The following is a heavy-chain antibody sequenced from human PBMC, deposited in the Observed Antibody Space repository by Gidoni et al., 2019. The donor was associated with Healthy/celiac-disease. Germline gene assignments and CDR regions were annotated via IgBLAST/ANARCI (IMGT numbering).Heavy chain of an antibody. CDR2: ISGSGGST. V-gene: IGHV3-23*01. CDR3: AKTAGAAAGLYYFDY. J-gene: IGHJ4*02. Sequence: EVQLLESGGGLVQPGGSLRLSCAAPGFTFSSYAMGWVRQAPGKVLEWVSAISGSGGSTYYADSVKGRFTISRDNSKNTLYLQMNSLRAEDTAVYYCAKTAGAAAGLYYFDYWGQGTLVTVSS. CDR1: GFTFSSYA. D-gene: IGHD6-13*01.